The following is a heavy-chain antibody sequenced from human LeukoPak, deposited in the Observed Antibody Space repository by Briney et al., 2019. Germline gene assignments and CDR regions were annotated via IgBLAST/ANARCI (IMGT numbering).Heavy chain of an antibody. Sequence: GSLRLSCAASGFTFSSYAMSWIRQPAGKGLEWIGRIYTSGSTNYNPSLKSRVTISVDTSKNQFSLKLSSVTAADTAVYYCARVNREMATITPWGQGTLVTVSS. CDR3: ARVNREMATITP. J-gene: IGHJ4*02. V-gene: IGHV4-4*07. D-gene: IGHD5-24*01. CDR1: GFTFSSYA. CDR2: IYTSGST.